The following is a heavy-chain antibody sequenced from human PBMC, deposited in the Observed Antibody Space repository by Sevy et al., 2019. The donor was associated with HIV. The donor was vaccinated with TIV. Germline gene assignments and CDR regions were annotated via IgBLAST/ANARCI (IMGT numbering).Heavy chain of an antibody. V-gene: IGHV1-18*01. Sequence: ASVKVSCKVSGYTFTRYGISWVRQAPGQGLEWMGWISAYNGNRNYAQTLQGRVTMTTDTCTSTAYMELRSLRSDDTAVYYCAAYCSGSSCYTRHWFDPWGQGTLVTVSS. D-gene: IGHD2-15*01. CDR1: GYTFTRYG. J-gene: IGHJ5*02. CDR3: AAYCSGSSCYTRHWFDP. CDR2: ISAYNGNR.